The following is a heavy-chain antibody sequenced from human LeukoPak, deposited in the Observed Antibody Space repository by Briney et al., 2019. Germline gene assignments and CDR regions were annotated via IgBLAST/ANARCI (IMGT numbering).Heavy chain of an antibody. Sequence: GGSLRLSCVASAFTINNYWMHWVPQAPGKGLVWVSRITGDESSTTYADSVKGRFTISRDNAKNTVYLQMNSLRVEDTAIYYCARDYSYGMEVWGQGTMVTVSS. CDR2: ITGDESST. CDR1: AFTINNYW. CDR3: ARDYSYGMEV. J-gene: IGHJ6*02. V-gene: IGHV3-74*01. D-gene: IGHD4-11*01.